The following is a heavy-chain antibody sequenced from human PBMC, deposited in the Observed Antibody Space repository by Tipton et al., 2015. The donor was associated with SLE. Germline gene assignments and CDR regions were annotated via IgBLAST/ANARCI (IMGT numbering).Heavy chain of an antibody. Sequence: TLSLTCAVSGYSISSGYYWGWIRQPPGKGLEWIGSIYHSGSTNYNPSLKSRVTISVDTSKNQFSLKLSSVTAADTAVYYCARSNYYDSSGADYWGQGTLVTVSS. CDR2: IYHSGST. CDR3: ARSNYYDSSGADY. J-gene: IGHJ4*02. D-gene: IGHD3-22*01. CDR1: GYSISSGYY. V-gene: IGHV4-38-2*01.